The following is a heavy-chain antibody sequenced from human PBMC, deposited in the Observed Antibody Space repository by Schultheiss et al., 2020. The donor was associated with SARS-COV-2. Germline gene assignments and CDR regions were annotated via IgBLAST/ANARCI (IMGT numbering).Heavy chain of an antibody. D-gene: IGHD6-19*01. V-gene: IGHV3-48*02. CDR2: ISSSSSTI. CDR1: GFTFSSYS. J-gene: IGHJ6*03. CDR3: ARSGNGWLAPPTPYYYYYMDV. Sequence: GGSLRLSCAASGFTFSSYSMNWVRQAPGKGLEWVSYISSSSSTIYYADSVKGRFTISRDNAKNSLYLQMNSLRDEDTAVYYCARSGNGWLAPPTPYYYYYMDVWGKGTTGTAS.